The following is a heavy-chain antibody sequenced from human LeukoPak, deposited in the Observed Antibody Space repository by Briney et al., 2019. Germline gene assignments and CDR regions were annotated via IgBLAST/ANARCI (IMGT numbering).Heavy chain of an antibody. V-gene: IGHV1-18*01. D-gene: IGHD2/OR15-2a*01. CDR2: ISGFNGNT. Sequence: ASVKVSCKASGYTFTSYGISWVRQAPGQGLEWMGWISGFNGNTVYAQKVQGRVTVTTDTSTNTAYMELRSLKSDDTAVYYCAKTGTFLDYLASWGQGTLVTVSS. J-gene: IGHJ4*02. CDR3: AKTGTFLDYLAS. CDR1: GYTFTSYG.